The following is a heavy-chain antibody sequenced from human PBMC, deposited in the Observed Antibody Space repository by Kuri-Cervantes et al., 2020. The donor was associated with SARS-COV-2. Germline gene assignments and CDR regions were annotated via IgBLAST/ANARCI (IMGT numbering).Heavy chain of an antibody. CDR3: AREGRNIDYYYGMDV. CDR1: GYTFTSYY. V-gene: IGHV1-46*01. D-gene: IGHD1-14*01. Sequence: ASVKVSCKASGYTFTSYYMHWVRQAPGQGLEWMGIINPSGGSTSYAQKFQGRVTMTRDTSTSTVYMELSSLRSEDTAVYYCAREGRNIDYYYGMDVWGQGTTVTGSS. J-gene: IGHJ6*02. CDR2: INPSGGST.